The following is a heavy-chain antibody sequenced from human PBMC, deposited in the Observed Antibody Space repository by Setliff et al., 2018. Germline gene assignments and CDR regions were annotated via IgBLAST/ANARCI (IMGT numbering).Heavy chain of an antibody. Sequence: PGGSLRLSCAASGFTFRDYYMSWIRQAPGKGLEWLSYISPSGGLVYYADSVKGRFTMSRDIAENSLSVQVNSLRAEDSALYHCVRGEGNGSDGYFGYDPFDVWGQGTLVTVSS. CDR1: GFTFRDYY. V-gene: IGHV3-11*01. CDR3: VRGEGNGSDGYFGYDPFDV. D-gene: IGHD2-21*02. CDR2: ISPSGGLV. J-gene: IGHJ3*01.